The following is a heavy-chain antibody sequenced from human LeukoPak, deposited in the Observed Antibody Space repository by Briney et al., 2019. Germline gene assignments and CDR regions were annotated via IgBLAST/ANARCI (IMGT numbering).Heavy chain of an antibody. D-gene: IGHD3-10*02. CDR2: IYSGGST. Sequence: PGGSLRLSCAASGFTVSSNYMSWVRQAPGKGLEWVSVIYSGGSTYYADSVKGRFTISRDNSKNTVYLQMNSLRAEDTAVYYCARVTWNYVPFDYWGQGTLVTVSS. CDR1: GFTVSSNY. CDR3: ARVTWNYVPFDY. V-gene: IGHV3-53*01. J-gene: IGHJ4*02.